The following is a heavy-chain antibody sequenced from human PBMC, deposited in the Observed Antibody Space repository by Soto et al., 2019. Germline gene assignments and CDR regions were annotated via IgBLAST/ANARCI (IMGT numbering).Heavy chain of an antibody. Sequence: HPGGSLRLSCAASGFTFSSYAMSWVRQAPGKGLEWVSAISGSGGSTYYADSVKGRFTISRDNSKNTLYLQMNSLRAEDTAVYYCAKEPYYDSSGYPSYYFDYWGQGTLVTVSS. J-gene: IGHJ4*02. CDR2: ISGSGGST. V-gene: IGHV3-23*01. D-gene: IGHD3-22*01. CDR3: AKEPYYDSSGYPSYYFDY. CDR1: GFTFSSYA.